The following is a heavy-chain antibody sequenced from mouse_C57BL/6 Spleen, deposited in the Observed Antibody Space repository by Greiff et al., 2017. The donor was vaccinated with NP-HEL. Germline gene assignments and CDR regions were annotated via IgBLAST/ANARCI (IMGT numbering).Heavy chain of an antibody. V-gene: IGHV1-22*01. CDR3: ARRGNYGSSLDY. CDR2: INPNNGGT. D-gene: IGHD1-1*01. CDR1: GYTFTDYN. J-gene: IGHJ2*01. Sequence: EVQVVESGPELVKPGASVKMSCKASGYTFTDYNMHWVKQSHGKSLEWIGYINPNNGGTSYNQKFKGKATLTVNKSSSTAYMELRSLTSEDSAVYYCARRGNYGSSLDYWGQGTTLTVSS.